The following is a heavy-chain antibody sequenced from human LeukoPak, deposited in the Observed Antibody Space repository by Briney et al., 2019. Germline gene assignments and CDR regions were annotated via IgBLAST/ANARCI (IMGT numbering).Heavy chain of an antibody. CDR2: ISAYNGNT. Sequence: ASVKVSCKASGYTFAGYGISWVRQAPGQGLEWMGWISAYNGNTNYAQKLQGRVTMTTDTSTSTAYMELRSLRSDDTAVYYCARNNQPSNWFDPWGQGTLVTVSS. CDR3: ARNNQPSNWFDP. V-gene: IGHV1-18*01. D-gene: IGHD1-14*01. J-gene: IGHJ5*02. CDR1: GYTFAGYG.